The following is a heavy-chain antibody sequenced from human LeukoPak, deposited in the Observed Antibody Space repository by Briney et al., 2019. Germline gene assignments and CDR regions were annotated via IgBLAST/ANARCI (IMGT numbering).Heavy chain of an antibody. CDR1: GGSISSGGYS. D-gene: IGHD5-18*01. Sequence: SETLSLTCAVSGGSISSGGYSWSWIRQPPGKGLEWIGYIYHSGSTYYNPSLKSRVTMSVDRSKNQFSLKLSSVTAADTAVYYCASERTVDTAMVTWGQGTLVTVSS. V-gene: IGHV4-30-2*01. J-gene: IGHJ4*02. CDR3: ASERTVDTAMVT. CDR2: IYHSGST.